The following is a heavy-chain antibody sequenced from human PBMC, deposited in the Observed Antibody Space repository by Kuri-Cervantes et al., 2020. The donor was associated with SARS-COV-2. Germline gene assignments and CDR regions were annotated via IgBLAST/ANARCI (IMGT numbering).Heavy chain of an antibody. V-gene: IGHV3-33*08. Sequence: GESLKISCAASGFTFRNYGMHWVRQAPGKGLEWVAVIWYDGSKKYYADSVKGRFTISRDNSKNTLYLQMKSLRVEDTAVYYCARGEQKVNANDYMDVWGKGTTVTVSS. D-gene: IGHD3-16*01. J-gene: IGHJ6*03. CDR2: IWYDGSKK. CDR3: ARGEQKVNANDYMDV. CDR1: GFTFRNYG.